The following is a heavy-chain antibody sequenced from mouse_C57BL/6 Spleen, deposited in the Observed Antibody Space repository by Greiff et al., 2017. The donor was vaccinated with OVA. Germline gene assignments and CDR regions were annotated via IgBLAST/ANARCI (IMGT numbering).Heavy chain of an antibody. Sequence: QVQLQQPGAELVMPGASVKLSCKASGYTFTSYWMHWVKQRPGQGLAWIGEIAPSARYTNYNQKFKGKATLTVDTSSSTAYMQLSSLTSEDSAVYYCARDSSGYAYWGQGTLVTVSA. CDR2: IAPSARYT. CDR3: ARDSSGYAY. V-gene: IGHV1-69*01. CDR1: GYTFTSYW. J-gene: IGHJ3*01. D-gene: IGHD3-2*02.